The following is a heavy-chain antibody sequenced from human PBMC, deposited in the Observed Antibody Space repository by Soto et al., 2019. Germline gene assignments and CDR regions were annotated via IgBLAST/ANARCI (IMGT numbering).Heavy chain of an antibody. Sequence: QVQLVESGGGVVQPGRSLRLLCEGSGLTFSRYGMHWVRQAPGMGLEWVAVVSHDGLAQYYGDSVMGRFTISRDNSQNNLYLQMNSLRTEDTAIYYCAKETIEVGGPNYFDSLGQGALVTVSS. CDR2: VSHDGLAQ. CDR1: GLTFSRYG. D-gene: IGHD6-19*01. V-gene: IGHV3-30*18. CDR3: AKETIEVGGPNYFDS. J-gene: IGHJ4*02.